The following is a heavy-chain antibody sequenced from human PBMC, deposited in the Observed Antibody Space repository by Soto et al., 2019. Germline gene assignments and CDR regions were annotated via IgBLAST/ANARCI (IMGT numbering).Heavy chain of an antibody. D-gene: IGHD2-15*01. CDR1: GFTFSSYA. J-gene: IGHJ4*02. CDR3: AKDALYCSGGSCYPAGYFDY. CDR2: ISGSGGST. Sequence: EVQLLESGGGLVQPGGSLRLSCAASGFTFSSYAMSWVRQAPGKGQEWVSAISGSGGSTYYADSVKGRFTISRDNSKNTLYLQMNSLRAEDTAVYYCAKDALYCSGGSCYPAGYFDYWGQGTLVTVSS. V-gene: IGHV3-23*01.